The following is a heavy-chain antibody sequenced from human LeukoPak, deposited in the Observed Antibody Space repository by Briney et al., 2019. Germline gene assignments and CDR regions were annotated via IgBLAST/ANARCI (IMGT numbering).Heavy chain of an antibody. Sequence: ASVKVSCKASGYTFTGYYMHWVRQAPGQGLEWMGWINPNSGGTNYAQKFQGRVTMTRDTSISTAYMELSRLRSDDTAVYYCARLRLLLNWFDPWGQGTLVTVSS. J-gene: IGHJ5*02. V-gene: IGHV1-2*02. CDR3: ARLRLLLNWFDP. CDR1: GYTFTGYY. D-gene: IGHD2-15*01. CDR2: INPNSGGT.